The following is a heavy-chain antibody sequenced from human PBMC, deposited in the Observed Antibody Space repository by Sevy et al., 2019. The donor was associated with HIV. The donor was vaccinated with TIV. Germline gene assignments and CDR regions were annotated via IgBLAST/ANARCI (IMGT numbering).Heavy chain of an antibody. V-gene: IGHV4-30-2*01. Sequence: SETLSLTCAVSGGSISSGGYSWSWIRQPPGKGLEWIGYIYHRGSTYYNPSLKSRVTISVDRSKNQFSLKLSSVTAAETAVYYCARGDDSSGYYYEGGAFDIWGQGTMVTVSS. D-gene: IGHD3-22*01. CDR2: IYHRGST. CDR1: GGSISSGGYS. CDR3: ARGDDSSGYYYEGGAFDI. J-gene: IGHJ3*02.